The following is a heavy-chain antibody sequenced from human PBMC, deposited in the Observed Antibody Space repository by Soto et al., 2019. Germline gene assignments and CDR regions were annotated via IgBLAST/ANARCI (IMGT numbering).Heavy chain of an antibody. CDR3: VKYYDSSGPFDY. CDR2: IIPIFGTA. CDR1: GGTFSSYA. Sequence: SVKVSCTASGGTFSSYAISWVRQAPGQGLEWMGGIIPIFGTANYAQKFQGRVTITADESTSTAYMELSSLRSEDTAVYYCVKYYDSSGPFDYWGQGTLVTVSS. D-gene: IGHD3-22*01. V-gene: IGHV1-69*13. J-gene: IGHJ4*02.